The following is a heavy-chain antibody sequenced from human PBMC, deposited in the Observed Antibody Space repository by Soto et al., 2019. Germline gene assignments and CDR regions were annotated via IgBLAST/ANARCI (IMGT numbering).Heavy chain of an antibody. V-gene: IGHV4-61*01. J-gene: IGHJ4*02. CDR3: ASRIVGASAFDF. D-gene: IGHD1-26*01. Sequence: QVQLQESGPGLVRPSETLSLTCSVSGSSVNSGNYYWSWIRQPPGKGLEWIGYVYKSGSANYNPSLNSRLTIAVDTAKNEFSLNLRSVTAADTAVYYCASRIVGASAFDFWGQGTLVRVSS. CDR2: VYKSGSA. CDR1: GSSVNSGNYY.